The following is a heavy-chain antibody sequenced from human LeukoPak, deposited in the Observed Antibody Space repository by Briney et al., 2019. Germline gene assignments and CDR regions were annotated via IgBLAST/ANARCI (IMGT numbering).Heavy chain of an antibody. CDR2: IIPILGTA. V-gene: IGHV1-69*05. CDR3: AARSGGDCSGGSCYSGVYNIFDY. J-gene: IGHJ4*02. Sequence: ASVKVSCKASGGTFSSYAISWVRQAPGQGLEWMGGIIPILGTANYAQKFQGRVTITTDESTSTAYMELSSLRSEDTAVYYCAARSGGDCSGGSCYSGVYNIFDYWGQGTLVTVSS. CDR1: GGTFSSYA. D-gene: IGHD2-15*01.